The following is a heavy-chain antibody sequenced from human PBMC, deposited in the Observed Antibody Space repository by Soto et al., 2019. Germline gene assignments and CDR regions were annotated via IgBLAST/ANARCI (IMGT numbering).Heavy chain of an antibody. Sequence: PGGSLRLSCAASGFTFSSYSMNWVRQAPGKGLEWVSSISSSSSYIYYADSVKGRFTISRDNAKNSLYLQMNSLRAEDTAVYYCARDPAGRPYYYYGMDVWGQGTTVTVS. CDR1: GFTFSSYS. CDR2: ISSSSSYI. CDR3: ARDPAGRPYYYYGMDV. J-gene: IGHJ6*02. V-gene: IGHV3-21*01.